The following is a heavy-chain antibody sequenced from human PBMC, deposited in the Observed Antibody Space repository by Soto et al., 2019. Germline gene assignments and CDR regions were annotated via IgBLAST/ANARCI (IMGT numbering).Heavy chain of an antibody. CDR1: GYSISSGYY. CDR2: IYHSGST. CDR3: ARDPPVGDYYFDY. J-gene: IGHJ4*02. D-gene: IGHD4-17*01. Sequence: SETLSLTCTVSGYSISSGYYWGWIRQPPGKGLEWIGSIYHSGSTYYNPSLKSRVTISVDTSKNQFSLKLSSVTAADTAVYYCARDPPVGDYYFDYWGQGTLVTVSS. V-gene: IGHV4-38-2*02.